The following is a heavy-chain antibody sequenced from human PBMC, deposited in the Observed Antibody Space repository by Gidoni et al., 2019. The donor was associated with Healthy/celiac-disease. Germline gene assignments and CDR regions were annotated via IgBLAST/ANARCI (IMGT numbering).Heavy chain of an antibody. Sequence: EVQLVESGGGLVQPGRSLRLSCAASGFTFDDYAMHWVRQAPGKGLEWVSGISWNSGSIGYADSVKGRFTISRDNAKNSLYLQMNSLRAEDTALYYCAKDIAFDHGDYYGYWFDPWGQGTLVTVSS. D-gene: IGHD4-17*01. CDR2: ISWNSGSI. CDR1: GFTFDDYA. V-gene: IGHV3-9*01. J-gene: IGHJ5*02. CDR3: AKDIAFDHGDYYGYWFDP.